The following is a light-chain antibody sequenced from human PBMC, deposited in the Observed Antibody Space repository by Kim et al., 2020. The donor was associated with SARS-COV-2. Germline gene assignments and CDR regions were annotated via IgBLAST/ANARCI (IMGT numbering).Light chain of an antibody. CDR2: GTS. Sequence: LSPGERATLSCRASQSVASNLLAWFQQKPGQTPRLLIYGTSSRATGIADRFSAGGSGTYFTLTISRLEPDDFAIYYCQQYDWPSYTFGQGTKLEI. V-gene: IGKV3-20*01. CDR1: QSVASNL. J-gene: IGKJ2*01. CDR3: QQYDWPSYT.